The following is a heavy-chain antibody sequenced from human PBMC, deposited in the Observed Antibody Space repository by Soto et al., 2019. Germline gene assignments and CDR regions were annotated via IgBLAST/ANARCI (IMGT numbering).Heavy chain of an antibody. Sequence: RRIRPPPEKALEWIGYIYYSGSTNYNPSLKSRVTISVDTSKNQFSLKLSSVTAADTAVYHSASYSPESYPRFASRRQRTLDTV. CDR3: ASYSPESYPRFAS. D-gene: IGHD3-10*01. CDR2: IYYSGST. V-gene: IGHV4-59*01. J-gene: IGHJ5*01.